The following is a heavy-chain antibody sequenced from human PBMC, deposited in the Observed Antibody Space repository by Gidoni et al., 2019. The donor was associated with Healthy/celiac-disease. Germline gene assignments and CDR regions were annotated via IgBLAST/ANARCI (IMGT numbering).Heavy chain of an antibody. Sequence: QVQLVESGGGVVQPGRSLRLSCAASGFTFSRYGIHWVRQAPGKGLEWVAVRSYDGSNKYYADSVKGRFTISRDNSKNTLYLQMNSLRAEDTAVYYCAKALNDFWSGYYFDYWGQGTLVTVSS. CDR2: RSYDGSNK. V-gene: IGHV3-30*18. CDR1: GFTFSRYG. J-gene: IGHJ4*02. CDR3: AKALNDFWSGYYFDY. D-gene: IGHD3-3*01.